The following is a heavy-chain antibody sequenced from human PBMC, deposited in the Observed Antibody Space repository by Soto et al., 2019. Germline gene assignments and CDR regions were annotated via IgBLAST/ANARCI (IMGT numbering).Heavy chain of an antibody. D-gene: IGHD3-10*01. J-gene: IGHJ4*02. CDR2: INHSGST. CDR3: ARDGRGGFDY. CDR1: GGSFSGYY. Sequence: QVQLQQWGAGLLKPSETLSLTCAVYGGSFSGYYWSWIRQPPGKGLEWIGEINHSGSTNYNPSLKSRVTISVDTSKNKFSLKLSSVTAAETAVYYCARDGRGGFDYWGQGTLVTVSS. V-gene: IGHV4-34*01.